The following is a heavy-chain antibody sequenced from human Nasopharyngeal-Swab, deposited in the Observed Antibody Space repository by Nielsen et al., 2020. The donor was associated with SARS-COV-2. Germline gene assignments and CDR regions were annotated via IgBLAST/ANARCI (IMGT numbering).Heavy chain of an antibody. V-gene: IGHV3-23*01. CDR2: ISGSGGST. CDR3: AKKFHYYDSSGYARGAFDY. CDR1: GFTFSSYA. J-gene: IGHJ4*02. Sequence: GSLRLSCAASGFTFSSYAMSWVRQAPGKGLEWVSAISGSGGSTYYADSVEGRFTISRDNSKNTLYLQMNSLRAEDTAVYYCAKKFHYYDSSGYARGAFDYWGQGTLVTVSS. D-gene: IGHD3-22*01.